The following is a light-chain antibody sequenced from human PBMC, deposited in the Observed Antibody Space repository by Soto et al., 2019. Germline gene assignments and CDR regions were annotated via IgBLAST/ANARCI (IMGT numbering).Light chain of an antibody. CDR3: QSYDSSLSGYV. V-gene: IGLV1-40*01. J-gene: IGLJ1*01. CDR1: SSNIGAGYD. Sequence: QSVLTRPPSVSGAPGQRVTISCTGSSSNIGAGYDVHWYQQPPGTAPKLLIYGNSNRPSGVPDRFSGSKSGTSVSLAITGLQAEDEADYYCQSYDSSLSGYVFGTGTKVTVL. CDR2: GNS.